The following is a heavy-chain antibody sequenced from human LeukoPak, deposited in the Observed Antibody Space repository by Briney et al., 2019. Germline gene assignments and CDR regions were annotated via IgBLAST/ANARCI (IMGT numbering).Heavy chain of an antibody. D-gene: IGHD3-22*01. CDR1: GFTFDDYA. J-gene: IGHJ3*01. Sequence: GRSLRLSCAASGFTFDDYAMHWVRQAPGKGLEWVSGISWNSGSIGYADSVKGRFTISRDNAKNSLYLQMNSLRAEDTAVYYCAKDRGTITMTQDVWGQGTMITVSS. CDR2: ISWNSGSI. CDR3: AKDRGTITMTQDV. V-gene: IGHV3-9*01.